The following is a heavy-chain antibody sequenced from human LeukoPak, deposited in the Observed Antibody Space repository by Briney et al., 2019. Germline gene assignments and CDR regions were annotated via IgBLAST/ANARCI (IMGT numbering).Heavy chain of an antibody. CDR3: ARETASVVTYCFDL. CDR1: EFTFSGYT. CDR2: ISGSSNFI. D-gene: IGHD4-23*01. Sequence: GGSLRLSCAASEFTFSGYTMNWVRQAPGKGLEWVSSISGSSNFIYYADSVKGRFTISRDNAKNSLYLQMNTLRAEDTAVYYCARETASVVTYCFDLWGQGTLVTASS. J-gene: IGHJ4*02. V-gene: IGHV3-21*01.